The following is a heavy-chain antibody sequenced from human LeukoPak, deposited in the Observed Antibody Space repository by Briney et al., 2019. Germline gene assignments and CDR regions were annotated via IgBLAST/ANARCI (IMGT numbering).Heavy chain of an antibody. V-gene: IGHV4-39*07. CDR2: ISYSESA. J-gene: IGHJ4*02. D-gene: IGHD1-14*01. CDR1: GGSISSSNYF. CDR3: ARDPRGPITFDY. Sequence: SETLSLTCSVSGGSISSSNYFCGWLRQPPGRGLEWIGSISYSESAHYNPSLKSRVTISVDTSKSQFSLKLSSVTAADTAVYYCARDPRGPITFDYWGQGTLVTVSS.